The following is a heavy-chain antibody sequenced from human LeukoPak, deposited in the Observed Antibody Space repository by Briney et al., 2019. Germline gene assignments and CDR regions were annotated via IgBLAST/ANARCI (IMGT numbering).Heavy chain of an antibody. CDR1: GYTVTSYY. Sequence: GASVKVSCKASGYTVTSYYMHWVRQAPGQGLEWMGIINPSGGSTSYAQKFQGRVTMTRDTSTSTVYMELSSLRSEDTAVYYCARDIGSHTMIGAFDIWGQGTMVTVSS. CDR3: ARDIGSHTMIGAFDI. J-gene: IGHJ3*02. CDR2: INPSGGST. D-gene: IGHD3-22*01. V-gene: IGHV1-46*01.